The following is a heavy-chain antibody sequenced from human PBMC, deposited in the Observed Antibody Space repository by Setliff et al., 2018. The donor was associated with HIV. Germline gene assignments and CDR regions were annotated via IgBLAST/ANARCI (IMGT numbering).Heavy chain of an antibody. CDR2: IYYSGST. CDR3: ARHPYVKDAFDI. Sequence: SETLSLTCIVSGGSISSYYWSWIRQSPGKGLEWIGYIYYSGSTNYNPSLKSRVTISVDTSKKQFSLKLISVTDADTAIYYCARHPYVKDAFDIWGQGTMVTVSS. CDR1: GGSISSYY. V-gene: IGHV4-59*08. J-gene: IGHJ3*02. D-gene: IGHD2-21*01.